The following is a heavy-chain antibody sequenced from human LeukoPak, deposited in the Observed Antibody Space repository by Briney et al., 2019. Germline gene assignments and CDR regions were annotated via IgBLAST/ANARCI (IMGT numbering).Heavy chain of an antibody. V-gene: IGHV4-59*01. CDR1: GGSISSYY. J-gene: IGHJ3*02. CDR2: IYYSGST. CDR3: ARGARDGYNENYDAFDI. Sequence: SETLSLTCTVSGGSISSYYWSWIRQPLGKGLEWIGYIYYSGSTNYNPSLKSRVTISVDTSKNQFSLKLSSVTAADTAVYYCARGARDGYNENYDAFDIWGQGTMVTVSS. D-gene: IGHD5-24*01.